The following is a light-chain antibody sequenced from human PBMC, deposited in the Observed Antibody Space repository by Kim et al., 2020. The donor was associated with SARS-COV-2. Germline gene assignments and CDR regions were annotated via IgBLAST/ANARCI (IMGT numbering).Light chain of an antibody. J-gene: IGLJ3*02. CDR3: SSYAGSTWV. V-gene: IGLV2-8*01. Sequence: QSVTVTCTGNLNGVGRNKRISWYQQRPGKAPIRMIYEVNKRPSGGTDRFSGSKSGSTASLIVSGLQAEDGTDYYCSSYAGSTWVFGGGTQLTVL. CDR2: EVN. CDR1: LNGVGRNKR.